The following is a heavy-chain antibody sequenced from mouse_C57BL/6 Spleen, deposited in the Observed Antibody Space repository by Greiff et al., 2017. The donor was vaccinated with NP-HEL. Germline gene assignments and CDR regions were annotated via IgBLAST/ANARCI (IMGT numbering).Heavy chain of an antibody. Sequence: QVQLKQPGAELVKPGASVKMSCKASGYTFTSYWITWVKQRPGQGLEWIGDIYPGSGSTNYNEKFKSKATLTVDTSSSTAYMQPSSLTSEDSAVYYCARNYGSLWYFDVWGTGTTVTVSS. D-gene: IGHD1-1*01. CDR1: GYTFTSYW. V-gene: IGHV1-55*01. CDR3: ARNYGSLWYFDV. J-gene: IGHJ1*03. CDR2: IYPGSGST.